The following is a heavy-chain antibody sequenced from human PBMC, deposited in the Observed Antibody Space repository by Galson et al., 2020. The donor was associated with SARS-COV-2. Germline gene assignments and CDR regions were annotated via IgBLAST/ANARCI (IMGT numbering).Heavy chain of an antibody. CDR1: GYSFTSYW. D-gene: IGHD3-3*01. J-gene: IGHJ3*02. CDR2: IYLGDSDT. Sequence: KIGESLKISCKGSGYSFTSYWIGWVRQMPGKGLEWMGIIYLGDSDTRYSPSFQGQVTISADKSISTAYLQWSSLKASDTAIYYCASQMDDFWNAYDIWGQGTMVTVSS. CDR3: ASQMDDFWNAYDI. V-gene: IGHV5-51*01.